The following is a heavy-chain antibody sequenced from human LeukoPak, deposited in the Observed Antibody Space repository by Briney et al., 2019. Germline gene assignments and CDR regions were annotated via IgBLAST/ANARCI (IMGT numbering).Heavy chain of an antibody. Sequence: LXCXASGFTFXXXXMHXXXQXXGXGXXXXAXXXNDGSEINYADSVKGRFTISRDNSKNTLYLQMNSLTHEDTAFYYCAKDQEDNDFQSAFGHFDYWGRGTLVTVSS. J-gene: IGHJ4*02. V-gene: IGHV3-30*02. CDR3: AKDQEDNDFQSAFGHFDY. CDR2: XXNDGSEI. CDR1: GFTFXXXX. D-gene: IGHD3-3*01.